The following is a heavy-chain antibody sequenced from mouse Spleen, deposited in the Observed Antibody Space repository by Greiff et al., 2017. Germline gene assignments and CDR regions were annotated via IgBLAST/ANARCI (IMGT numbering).Heavy chain of an antibody. V-gene: IGHV3-6*01. CDR2: ISYDGSN. Sequence: EVKLQESGPGLVKPSQSLSLTCSVTGYSITSGYYWNWIRQFPGNKLEWMGYISYDGSNNYNPSLKNRISITRDTSKNQFFLKLNSVTTEDTATYYCARASTMITTNYFDYWGQGTTLTVSS. J-gene: IGHJ2*01. CDR3: ARASTMITTNYFDY. D-gene: IGHD2-4*01. CDR1: GYSITSGYY.